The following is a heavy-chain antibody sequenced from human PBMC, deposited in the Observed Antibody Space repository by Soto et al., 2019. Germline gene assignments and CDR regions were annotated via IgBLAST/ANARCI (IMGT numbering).Heavy chain of an antibody. Sequence: RASVKVSCKASGGTFSSYAISWVRQAPGQGLEWMGGIIPIFGTANYAQKFQGRVTITADESTSTAYMELSSLRSEDTAVYYCARDPPTIAAAGIYYYYGMDVWGQGTTVTVSS. J-gene: IGHJ6*02. V-gene: IGHV1-69*13. CDR2: IIPIFGTA. CDR3: ARDPPTIAAAGIYYYYGMDV. D-gene: IGHD6-13*01. CDR1: GGTFSSYA.